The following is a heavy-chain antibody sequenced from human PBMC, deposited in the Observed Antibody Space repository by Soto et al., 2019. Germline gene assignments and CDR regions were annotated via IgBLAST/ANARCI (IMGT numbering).Heavy chain of an antibody. CDR1: GYTFTSYG. J-gene: IGHJ4*02. Sequence: GASVKVSCKASGYTFTSYGISWVRQAPGQGLEWMGWISAYNGNTNYAQKLQGRVTMTTDTSTSTAYMELRSLRSDDTAVYYCARVWRGMSYDSSGYYSRYWGQGTLVTVSS. CDR3: ARVWRGMSYDSSGYYSRY. CDR2: ISAYNGNT. V-gene: IGHV1-18*01. D-gene: IGHD3-22*01.